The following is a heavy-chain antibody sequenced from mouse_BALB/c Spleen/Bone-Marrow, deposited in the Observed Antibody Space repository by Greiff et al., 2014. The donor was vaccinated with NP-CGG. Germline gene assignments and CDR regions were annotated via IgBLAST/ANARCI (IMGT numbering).Heavy chain of an antibody. CDR2: IWGAGIT. CDR3: AKLTWDEGDY. J-gene: IGHJ2*01. CDR1: GFSLTDYG. V-gene: IGHV2-6-5*01. Sequence: VHLVESGPGLVAPSQSLSITCTVSGFSLTDYGVSWIRQPPGKGLEWLGVIWGAGITYYNSALKSRLSISKDNSKGQVFLKMNSLQTDDTAMYYCAKLTWDEGDYWGQGTTLTVSS. D-gene: IGHD4-1*01.